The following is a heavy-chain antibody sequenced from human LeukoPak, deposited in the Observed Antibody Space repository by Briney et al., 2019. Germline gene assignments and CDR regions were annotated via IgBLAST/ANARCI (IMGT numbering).Heavy chain of an antibody. Sequence: GRSLRLSCAASGFTFSNYGMHWVRQAPGKGLEWVVVISYDGSSEYYADSVQGRFTVARDNSKNTMYLQMDSLSAEDTAVYYCAKDFRDGYNHPSYYFDSWGQGTLVTVSS. V-gene: IGHV3-30*18. CDR1: GFTFSNYG. J-gene: IGHJ4*02. D-gene: IGHD5-12*01. CDR3: AKDFRDGYNHPSYYFDS. CDR2: ISYDGSSE.